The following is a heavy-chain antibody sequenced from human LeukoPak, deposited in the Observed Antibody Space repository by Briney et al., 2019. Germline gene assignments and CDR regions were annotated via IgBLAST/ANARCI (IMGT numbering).Heavy chain of an antibody. CDR3: AREGSGNYWGNDY. V-gene: IGHV3-21*01. CDR2: IGSSSSSI. D-gene: IGHD1-26*01. CDR1: GFTFSHYS. J-gene: IGHJ4*02. Sequence: GGSLRLSCAASGFTFSHYSMNWVRQAPGKGLEWVSSIGSSSSSIYYADSVKGRFTISRDNAKNTLYLQMNSLRAEDTAVYYCAREGSGNYWGNDYWGQGPLVTVSS.